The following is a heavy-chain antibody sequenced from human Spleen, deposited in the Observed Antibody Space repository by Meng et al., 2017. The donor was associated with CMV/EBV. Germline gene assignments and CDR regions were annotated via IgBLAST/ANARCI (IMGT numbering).Heavy chain of an antibody. CDR1: GFTFATNV. CDR2: VSWNGSRT. CDR3: ARADAFEI. Sequence: GGSLRLSCTASGFTFATNVMSWVRQAPGKGLEWVSGVSWNGSRTHYADSVKGRFIISRDNSRNFLYQQMNSLRPEDMAVYYCARADAFEIWGQGTMVTVSS. J-gene: IGHJ3*02. V-gene: IGHV3-19*01.